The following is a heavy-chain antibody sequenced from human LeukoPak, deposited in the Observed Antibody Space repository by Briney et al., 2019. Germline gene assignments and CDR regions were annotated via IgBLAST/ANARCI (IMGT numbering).Heavy chain of an antibody. Sequence: GGSLRLSCAVSGFSFSIYSMNWVRQAPGKGLEWISYISSGSSTIYYADSVKGRFTISRDNAKSSLYLQMNSLRAEDTAVYYCARVDPREYYYDSSGYYADYWGQGTLVTVSS. J-gene: IGHJ4*02. V-gene: IGHV3-48*01. CDR1: GFSFSIYS. D-gene: IGHD3-22*01. CDR2: ISSGSSTI. CDR3: ARVDPREYYYDSSGYYADY.